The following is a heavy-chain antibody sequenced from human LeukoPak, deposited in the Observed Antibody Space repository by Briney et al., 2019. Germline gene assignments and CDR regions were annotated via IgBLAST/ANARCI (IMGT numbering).Heavy chain of an antibody. CDR2: IHYSGST. CDR1: GGSISSSSYY. Sequence: PSETLSLTCTVSGGSISSSSYYWGWIRQPPGKGLEWIGSIHYSGSTNYNPSLKSRVTISVDTSKNQFSLKLSSVTAADTAVYYCATSPTKFALSGWSPYFDYWGQGTLVTVSS. V-gene: IGHV4-39*07. D-gene: IGHD6-19*01. CDR3: ATSPTKFALSGWSPYFDY. J-gene: IGHJ4*02.